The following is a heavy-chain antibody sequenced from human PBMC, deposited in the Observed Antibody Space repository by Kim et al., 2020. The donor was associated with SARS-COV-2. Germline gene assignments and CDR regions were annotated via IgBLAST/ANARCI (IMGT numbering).Heavy chain of an antibody. D-gene: IGHD4-17*01. CDR3: ARDWTTVTNSPWFDP. J-gene: IGHJ5*02. V-gene: IGHV3-30*01. Sequence: DSVKGRFTISRDNSKNPLYLQMNSLRAEDTAVYYCARDWTTVTNSPWFDPWGQGTLVTVSS.